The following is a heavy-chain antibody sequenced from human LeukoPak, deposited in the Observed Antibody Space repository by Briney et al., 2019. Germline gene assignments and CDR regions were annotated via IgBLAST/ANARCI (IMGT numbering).Heavy chain of an antibody. Sequence: PGGPLRLSCGASTFTFHSYGMSWLRQAPGRGLEWVSANSGSGGSTYYADSVKGRFTISRDNSKNSLYLQMNSLRAEDTAVYYCAKDGYCSAGSCFSANDAFDIWGQGTMVTVSS. V-gene: IGHV3-23*01. CDR3: AKDGYCSAGSCFSANDAFDI. D-gene: IGHD2-15*01. J-gene: IGHJ3*02. CDR1: TFTFHSYG. CDR2: NSGSGGST.